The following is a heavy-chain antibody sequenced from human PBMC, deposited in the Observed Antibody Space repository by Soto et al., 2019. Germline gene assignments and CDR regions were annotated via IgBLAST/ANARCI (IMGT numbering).Heavy chain of an antibody. CDR2: IYPGDSDT. V-gene: IGHV5-51*01. D-gene: IGHD2-21*01. CDR1: GYTFNKYW. CDR3: ARQKLWMATINNDAFDI. Sequence: LNISCKGSGYTFNKYWIAWVRQMPGQGLEWMGIIYPGDSDTTYSPSVQGHVTISVDESINTAYLQWASLEASDTAMYYCARQKLWMATINNDAFDIWGQGTMVTVSS. J-gene: IGHJ3*02.